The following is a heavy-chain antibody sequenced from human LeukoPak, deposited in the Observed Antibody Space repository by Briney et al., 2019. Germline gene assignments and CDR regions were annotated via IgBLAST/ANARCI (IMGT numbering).Heavy chain of an antibody. CDR2: ISSSSSYI. V-gene: IGHV3-21*04. Sequence: PGGSLRLSCAASGFTFSSYSMNWVRQAPGKGLECVSSISSSSSYIYYADSVKGRFTISGDNAKNSLYLQMNSLRAEDTAVYYCATSVDGGYEETYFDYWGQGTLVTVSS. J-gene: IGHJ4*02. CDR3: ATSVDGGYEETYFDY. CDR1: GFTFSSYS. D-gene: IGHD5-12*01.